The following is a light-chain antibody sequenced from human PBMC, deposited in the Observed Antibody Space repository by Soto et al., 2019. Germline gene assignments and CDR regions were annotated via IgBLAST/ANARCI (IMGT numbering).Light chain of an antibody. J-gene: IGKJ1*01. V-gene: IGKV3-15*01. CDR1: QSVSSY. Sequence: EIVLTQSPATLSLSPGERATLSCRASQSVSSYLAWYQKKPGQAPSLLIYGASTRATGIPARFSGSGSGTEFNLTISRLQSEDFAVYYCQQYNNWPGTFGQGTKVDIK. CDR2: GAS. CDR3: QQYNNWPGT.